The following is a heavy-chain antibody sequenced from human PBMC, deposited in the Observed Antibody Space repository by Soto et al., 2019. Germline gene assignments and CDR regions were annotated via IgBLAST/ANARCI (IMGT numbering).Heavy chain of an antibody. CDR2: ISYDTTKE. CDR3: ARGFLGYCSGGSCDDY. Sequence: GGSLRLSCAVSGFAFSSYAMHWVRQAPGQGLEWVSTISYDTTKEYYADSVKGRFTISRDNAKNSLYLQMNSLRAEDTAVYYCARGFLGYCSGGSCDDYWGQGTLVTVSS. V-gene: IGHV3-30-3*01. D-gene: IGHD2-15*01. CDR1: GFAFSSYA. J-gene: IGHJ4*02.